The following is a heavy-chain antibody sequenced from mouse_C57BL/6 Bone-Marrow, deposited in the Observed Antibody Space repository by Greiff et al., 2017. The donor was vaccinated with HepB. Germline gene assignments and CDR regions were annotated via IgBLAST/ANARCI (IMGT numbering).Heavy chain of an antibody. CDR1: GFNIKDDY. D-gene: IGHD1-1*01. CDR3: TTDYGSSYLDY. Sequence: VQLKESGAELVRPGASVKLSCTASGFNIKDDYMHWVKQRPEQGLEWIGWIDPENGDTEYASKFQGKATITADTSSNTAYLQLSSLTSEDTAVYYCTTDYGSSYLDYWGQGTTLTVSS. J-gene: IGHJ2*01. CDR2: IDPENGDT. V-gene: IGHV14-4*01.